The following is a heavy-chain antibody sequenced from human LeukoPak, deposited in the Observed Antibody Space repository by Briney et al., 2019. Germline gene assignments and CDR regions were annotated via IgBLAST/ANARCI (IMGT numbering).Heavy chain of an antibody. D-gene: IGHD3-22*01. V-gene: IGHV4-59*01. CDR3: ARGRYYYDSSGYPYNWFDP. CDR1: RGSISSYY. CDR2: LYHGGST. Sequence: SETLSLTCIVSRGSISSYYWSWIRQPPGKGLEWSGYLYHGGSTNYNPSLKSRVTISGDTSKNHFSVNLSSVTAADTAMYYCARGRYYYDSSGYPYNWFDPWGQGTLATVSS. J-gene: IGHJ5*02.